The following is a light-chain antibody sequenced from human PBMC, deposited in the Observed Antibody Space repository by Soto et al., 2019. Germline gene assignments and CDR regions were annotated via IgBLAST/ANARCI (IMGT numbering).Light chain of an antibody. CDR3: QQYDSAPDT. V-gene: IGKV3-20*01. J-gene: IGKJ5*01. CDR1: QGVRRSY. Sequence: EIVLTQSPGTLSLSPGERATLSCRASQGVRRSYLAWYQQKPGQTPRLLIYGASSRATGIPDRFSGSGSGTDFTLTISRLEPADFAVYYCQQYDSAPDTFGQGTRLEIK. CDR2: GAS.